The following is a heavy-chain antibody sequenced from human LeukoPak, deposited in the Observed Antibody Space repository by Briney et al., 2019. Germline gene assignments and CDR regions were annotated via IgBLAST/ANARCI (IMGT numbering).Heavy chain of an antibody. CDR1: GFTFSSYA. CDR3: ARDASSGWDGRGYFDY. V-gene: IGHV3-21*01. J-gene: IGHJ4*02. CDR2: ISSSSSYI. Sequence: KTGGSLRLSCAASGFTFSSYAMNWVRQVPGKGLEWVSSISSSSSYIYYADSVKGRFTISRDNAKNSLYLQMNSLRAEDTAVYYCARDASSGWDGRGYFDYWGQGTLVTVSS. D-gene: IGHD6-19*01.